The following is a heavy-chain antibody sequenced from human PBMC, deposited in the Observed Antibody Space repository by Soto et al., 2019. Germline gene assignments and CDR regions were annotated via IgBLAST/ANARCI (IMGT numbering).Heavy chain of an antibody. CDR3: ARVKTGVAVAGAFDI. Sequence: ASVKVSCKASGYTFTSYGISWVRQAPGQGLEWMGWISAYNGNTNYAQKLQGRVTMTTDTSTSTAYMELRSLRSDDTAVYYCARVKTGVAVAGAFDIWGQGTMVTVSS. CDR2: ISAYNGNT. V-gene: IGHV1-18*01. D-gene: IGHD6-19*01. CDR1: GYTFTSYG. J-gene: IGHJ3*02.